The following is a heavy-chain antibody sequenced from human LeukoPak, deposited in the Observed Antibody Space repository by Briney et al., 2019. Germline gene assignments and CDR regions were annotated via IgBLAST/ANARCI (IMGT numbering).Heavy chain of an antibody. V-gene: IGHV1-8*01. D-gene: IGHD2-21*02. CDR3: ATSNCGGDCYSLDY. Sequence: ASVKVSCKASGYTFTSYDINWVLQATGQGLEWMGWMNPNSGNTGYAQKFQGRVTMTRNTSISTAYMELSSLRSEDTAVYYCATSNCGGDCYSLDYWGQGTLVTVSS. J-gene: IGHJ4*02. CDR1: GYTFTSYD. CDR2: MNPNSGNT.